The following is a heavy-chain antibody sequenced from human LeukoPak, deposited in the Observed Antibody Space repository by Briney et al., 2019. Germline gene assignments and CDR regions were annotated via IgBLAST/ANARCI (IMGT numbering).Heavy chain of an antibody. CDR1: SGSLSGYY. CDR2: INHSGST. CDR3: ARGPAVYDSSGYYPDY. D-gene: IGHD3-22*01. Sequence: SSETLSLTCAVYSGSLSGYYWSWIRQPPGKGLEWIGEINHSGSTNYNPSLKSRVTISVDTSKNQFSLKLSSVTAADTAVYYCARGPAVYDSSGYYPDYWGQGTLVTVSS. V-gene: IGHV4-34*01. J-gene: IGHJ4*02.